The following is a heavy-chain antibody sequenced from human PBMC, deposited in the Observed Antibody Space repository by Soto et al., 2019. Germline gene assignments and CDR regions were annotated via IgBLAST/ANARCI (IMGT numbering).Heavy chain of an antibody. CDR2: IYYSGSS. CDR1: GGSISSGYY. D-gene: IGHD3-22*01. CDR3: ARATYYVSSGYVDY. J-gene: IGHJ4*02. Sequence: QVQLQESGPGLVKPSQTLSLTCTVSGGSISSGYYWSWIRQHPGKGLEWIGYIYYSGSSYYNPSLQTRVTFTVDTSKNQFSLKLSSVAAADTAGYYCARATYYVSSGYVDYWGQGTLVTVSS. V-gene: IGHV4-31*03.